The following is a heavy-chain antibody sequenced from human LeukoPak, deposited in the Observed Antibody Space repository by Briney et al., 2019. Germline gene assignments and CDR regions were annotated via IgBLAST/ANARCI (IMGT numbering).Heavy chain of an antibody. Sequence: SETLSLTCTVSGGSISSSSYYWGWIRQPPGKGLEWIGSIYYSGSTYYNPSLKSRVTISVDTSKNQFSLKLSSVTAADTAVYYCPGGVDTAMGSPGWWGQGTLVTVSS. D-gene: IGHD5-18*01. CDR3: PGGVDTAMGSPGW. J-gene: IGHJ4*02. CDR1: GGSISSSSYY. V-gene: IGHV4-39*01. CDR2: IYYSGST.